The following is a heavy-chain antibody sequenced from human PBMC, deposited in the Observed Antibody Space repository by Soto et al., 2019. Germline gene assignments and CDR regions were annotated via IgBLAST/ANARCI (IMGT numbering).Heavy chain of an antibody. Sequence: ASVKVSCKTSGHTFTNYGITWVRQATGQGLEWMGWMNPNSGSTGYAQKFQGRVTMTRNTSISTAYMELSSLRSEDTAVYYCARAPVVGGSGYYFDYWGQGTLVTVSS. CDR1: GHTFTNYG. CDR3: ARAPVVGGSGYYFDY. J-gene: IGHJ4*02. V-gene: IGHV1-8*02. CDR2: MNPNSGST. D-gene: IGHD3-10*01.